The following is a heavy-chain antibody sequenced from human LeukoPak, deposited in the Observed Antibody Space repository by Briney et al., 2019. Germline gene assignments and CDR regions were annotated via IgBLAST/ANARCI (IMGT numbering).Heavy chain of an antibody. D-gene: IGHD3-10*01. Sequence: PSETLSLTYTVSGGSISSYYWSWIRQPPGKGLEWIGYIYYSGSTNYNPSLKSRVTISVDTSKNQFSLKLSSVTAADTAVYYCAREGRLLWFGESTADAFDIWGQGTMVTVSS. CDR1: GGSISSYY. CDR2: IYYSGST. CDR3: AREGRLLWFGESTADAFDI. V-gene: IGHV4-59*01. J-gene: IGHJ3*02.